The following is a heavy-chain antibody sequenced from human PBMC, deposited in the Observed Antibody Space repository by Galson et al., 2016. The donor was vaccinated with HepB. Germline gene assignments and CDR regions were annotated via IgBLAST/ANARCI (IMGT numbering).Heavy chain of an antibody. CDR3: ANVVGTATYGYLQY. Sequence: SLRLSCAASGFTFSSYAMSWVRQAPGKGLEWVSAISTSGSSTYYADSVQGRFTISRDNSKNTLYLQVNSLRVEDTAVYYCANVVGTATYGYLQYWGQGTLVSVSS. D-gene: IGHD1-26*01. CDR1: GFTFSSYA. CDR2: ISTSGSST. J-gene: IGHJ1*01. V-gene: IGHV3-23*01.